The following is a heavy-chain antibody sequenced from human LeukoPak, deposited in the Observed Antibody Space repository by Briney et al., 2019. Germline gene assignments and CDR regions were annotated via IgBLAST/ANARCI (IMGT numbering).Heavy chain of an antibody. CDR1: GFSFSNYW. J-gene: IGHJ4*02. D-gene: IGHD5-12*01. V-gene: IGHV3-7*01. CDR3: AKGGNIVATIDVDYFDY. Sequence: GGALRLSCEASGFSFSNYWMSWVRQAPGKGLEGVAHIKQDGSEIYYVDSVRGRLTISRDNAKNSLYLQMNRLRAEDTAVYYCAKGGNIVATIDVDYFDYWGQGTLVTVSS. CDR2: IKQDGSEI.